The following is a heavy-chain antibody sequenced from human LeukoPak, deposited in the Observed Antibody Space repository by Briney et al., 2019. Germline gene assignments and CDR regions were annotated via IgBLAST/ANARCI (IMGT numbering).Heavy chain of an antibody. V-gene: IGHV1-3*01. J-gene: IGHJ5*02. Sequence: GASVKVSCKASGYTFTSYAMHWVRQAPGQRLEWMGWINAGNGNTKYSQKFQGRVTITRDTSASTAYMELSSLRSEDTAVYYCAREITMVRGVIPDNWFDPWGQGTLVTVSS. CDR1: GYTFTSYA. CDR3: AREITMVRGVIPDNWFDP. D-gene: IGHD3-10*01. CDR2: INAGNGNT.